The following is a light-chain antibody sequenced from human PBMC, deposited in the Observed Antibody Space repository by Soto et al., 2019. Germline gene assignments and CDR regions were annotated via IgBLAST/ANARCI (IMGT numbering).Light chain of an antibody. Sequence: ERVMTQTPTTLSVSPGERATLSCRASQSVSSNLAWYQQKPGQAPRLLIYGASTRATGIPARFSGSGSGTESTLTISSLQSEDFAVYYCQQYNNWPLTFGQRRLLEV. CDR1: QSVSSN. V-gene: IGKV3D-15*01. CDR3: QQYNNWPLT. J-gene: IGKJ5*01. CDR2: GAS.